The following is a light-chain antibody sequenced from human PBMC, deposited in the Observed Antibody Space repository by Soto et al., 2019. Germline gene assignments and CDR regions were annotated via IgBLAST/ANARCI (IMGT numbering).Light chain of an antibody. V-gene: IGKV3-20*01. CDR2: GTS. J-gene: IGKJ5*01. Sequence: ETLMAQSPSTLSVSPGERATLSCRASQSVSSTYLAWYQQQPGQAPRLLMSGTSNRATGTPDRFSGSGSGTDFTLTISRLEPEDFAVYYCQQYGSPPITFGQGTRLEI. CDR1: QSVSSTY. CDR3: QQYGSPPIT.